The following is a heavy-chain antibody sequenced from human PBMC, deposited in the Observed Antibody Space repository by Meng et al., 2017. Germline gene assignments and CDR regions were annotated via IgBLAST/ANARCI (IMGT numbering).Heavy chain of an antibody. CDR3: AITMVRGVNRPFDY. Sequence: GRLVESGVGLVQPGGSLRLSWAAAGFTFSSHALSWVRQAPGKGLGWVSAISGSGGSTYYADSVKGRFTISRDNSKNPLYLQMNSLRAEDTAVYYCAITMVRGVNRPFDYWGQGTLVTVSS. CDR1: GFTFSSHA. CDR2: ISGSGGST. J-gene: IGHJ4*02. D-gene: IGHD3-10*01. V-gene: IGHV3-23*04.